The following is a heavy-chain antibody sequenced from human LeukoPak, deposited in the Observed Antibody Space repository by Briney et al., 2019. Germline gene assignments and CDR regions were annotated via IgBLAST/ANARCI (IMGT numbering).Heavy chain of an antibody. CDR1: GFTFSNYA. D-gene: IGHD2-15*01. J-gene: IGHJ3*02. CDR3: ARGVGFSHDAFDI. Sequence: PGASLRLSCVASGFTFSNYAMSWVRQAPGKGLEWVSAITGSGTNTYYADSVRGRFTISRDNSKNTLYLQMNSLRAEDTAVYYCARGVGFSHDAFDIWGQGTMVTVSS. CDR2: ITGSGTNT. V-gene: IGHV3-23*01.